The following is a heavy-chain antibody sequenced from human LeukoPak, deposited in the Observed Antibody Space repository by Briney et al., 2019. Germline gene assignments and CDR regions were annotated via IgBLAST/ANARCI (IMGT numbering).Heavy chain of an antibody. V-gene: IGHV4-59*01. Sequence: SETLSLTCTVSGGFISSYYWSWIRQPPGKGLEWIGYMYYSGSTIHNPSLKSRVTISVDTSRHQFSLKLSSMTAADTAVHYCARDNGTYYGFDSWGQGTLVTVSS. J-gene: IGHJ4*02. D-gene: IGHD1-26*01. CDR2: MYYSGST. CDR1: GGFISSYY. CDR3: ARDNGTYYGFDS.